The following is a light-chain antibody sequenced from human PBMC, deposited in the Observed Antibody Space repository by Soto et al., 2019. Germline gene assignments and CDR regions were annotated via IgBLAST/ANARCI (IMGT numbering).Light chain of an antibody. J-gene: IGKJ4*01. CDR3: QQRSNWPPT. V-gene: IGKV1-9*01. CDR2: AAS. Sequence: IPLTPSPSSPSASVGDRVTIPFRASQAISSYLAWYQQKPGKAPKLLIYAASTLQSGVPSRFSGSGSGTDFTLTISSLEPEDFAVYYCQQRSNWPPTFGGGTKVDIK. CDR1: QAISSY.